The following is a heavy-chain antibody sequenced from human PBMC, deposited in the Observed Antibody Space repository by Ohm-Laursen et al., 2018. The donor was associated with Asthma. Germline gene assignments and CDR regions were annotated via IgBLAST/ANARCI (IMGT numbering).Heavy chain of an antibody. CDR2: ISSSGGST. D-gene: IGHD6-13*01. J-gene: IGHJ2*01. V-gene: IGHV3-23*01. CDR1: GFTFSSYA. Sequence: SLRLSCAASGFTFSSYAMSWVRQAPGKGLEWVSGISSSGGSTHYADNVKGRFTISRDNSKNTLYLQMNSLRAEDTAVYYCAKDVMYSSSWSTNPRNWYFDLWGRGTLVTVSS. CDR3: AKDVMYSSSWSTNPRNWYFDL.